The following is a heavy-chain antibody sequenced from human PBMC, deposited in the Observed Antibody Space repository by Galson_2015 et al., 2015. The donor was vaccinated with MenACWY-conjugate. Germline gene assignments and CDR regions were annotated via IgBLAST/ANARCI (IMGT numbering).Heavy chain of an antibody. CDR1: GFTFSSYA. Sequence: SLRLSCAASGFTFSSYAMSWVRQSPEKGLEWVARISRSGDTTYYADSVKGRFTISREYSKTTLYLQMNSLTGEDTAVYYCAKAQGTSGWGGVYVHDFWGQGTLVTVSS. V-gene: IGHV3-23*01. CDR3: AKAQGTSGWGGVYVHDF. CDR2: ISRSGDTT. D-gene: IGHD6-19*01. J-gene: IGHJ4*02.